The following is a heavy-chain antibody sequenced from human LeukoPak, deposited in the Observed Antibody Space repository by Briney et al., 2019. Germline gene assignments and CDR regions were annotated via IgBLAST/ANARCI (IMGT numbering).Heavy chain of an antibody. Sequence: GGSLRLSCAASGFTFSSYAMSWVRQAPGKGLEWVSAIGGSGNFIYYAEYVKGRFTISRDNSKKTVYLQMNSLRPEDTAVYYCARDMSAVAGTLDFDYWGQGTLVTVSS. D-gene: IGHD6-19*01. CDR1: GFTFSSYA. CDR3: ARDMSAVAGTLDFDY. V-gene: IGHV3-23*01. CDR2: IGGSGNFI. J-gene: IGHJ4*02.